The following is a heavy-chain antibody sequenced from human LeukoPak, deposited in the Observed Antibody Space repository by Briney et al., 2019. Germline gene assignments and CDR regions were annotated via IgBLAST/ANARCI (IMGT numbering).Heavy chain of an antibody. CDR3: AKDSSRGYSAYGVDY. CDR2: ISGSGST. Sequence: PGGSLRLSCSASGFTFSSYAMNWVRQAPGKGLEWVSSISGSGSTYYADSGKGRFTISRDNSRNTLFLQMNSLRAEDTAVYYCAKDSSRGYSAYGVDYWGQGTLVTVSS. D-gene: IGHD5-12*01. CDR1: GFTFSSYA. V-gene: IGHV3-23*01. J-gene: IGHJ4*02.